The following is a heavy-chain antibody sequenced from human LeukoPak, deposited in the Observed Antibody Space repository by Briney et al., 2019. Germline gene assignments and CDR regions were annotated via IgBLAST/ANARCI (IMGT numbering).Heavy chain of an antibody. CDR3: ANPSVDGVGPASFDY. V-gene: IGHV3-23*01. Sequence: GGSLTLSCAASGFTFSSYAMSWVRQAAGKGLEWVSAISGSGGSTYYPASVKGRFTTSRTNSKQTLYLPITILTAEDTAVYYCANPSVDGVGPASFDYWGQGTLVTVSS. CDR1: GFTFSSYA. J-gene: IGHJ4*02. CDR2: ISGSGGST. D-gene: IGHD2-2*01.